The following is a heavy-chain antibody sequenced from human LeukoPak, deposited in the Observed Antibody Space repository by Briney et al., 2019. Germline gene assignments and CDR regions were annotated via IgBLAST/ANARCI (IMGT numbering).Heavy chain of an antibody. J-gene: IGHJ4*02. D-gene: IGHD3-10*01. Sequence: SETLSLTCTVSGGSISSSSYYWGWIRQPPGKGLEWIGSIYYSGSTYYNPSLKSRVTISVDTSKNQFSLKLSSVTAADTAVYYCARDGLWFGELYFDYWGQGTLVTVSS. V-gene: IGHV4-39*02. CDR1: GGSISSSSYY. CDR2: IYYSGST. CDR3: ARDGLWFGELYFDY.